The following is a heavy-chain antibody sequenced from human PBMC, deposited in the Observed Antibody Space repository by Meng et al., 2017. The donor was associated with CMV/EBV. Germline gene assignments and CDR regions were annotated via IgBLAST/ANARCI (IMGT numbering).Heavy chain of an antibody. CDR3: SYRYYFDY. V-gene: IGHV3-30*02. Sequence: GESLKISCAASGFTFSSYGMHWVRQAPGKGLEWVAFIRYDGSNKYYADSVKGRFTISRDDSKNTLYLQMNSLRAEDTAVYYCSYRYYFDYWGQGTMVTVSS. CDR1: GFTFSSYG. D-gene: IGHD3-16*02. J-gene: IGHJ4*02. CDR2: IRYDGSNK.